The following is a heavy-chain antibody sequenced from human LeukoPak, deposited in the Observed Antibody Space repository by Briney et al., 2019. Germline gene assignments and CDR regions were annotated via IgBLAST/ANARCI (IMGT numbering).Heavy chain of an antibody. V-gene: IGHV1-8*01. CDR3: TRGSPTHFYYYYMDV. CDR1: VYTFTSYD. J-gene: IGHJ6*03. Sequence: GASVKVSCKASVYTFTSYDINWVRQATGQGLEWMGWMNPNSGSTGYAQKFQGRVPMTRNTSISTAYMELSIMRPKDTAGYYCTRGSPTHFYYYYMDVWGKGTTVSISS. CDR2: MNPNSGST.